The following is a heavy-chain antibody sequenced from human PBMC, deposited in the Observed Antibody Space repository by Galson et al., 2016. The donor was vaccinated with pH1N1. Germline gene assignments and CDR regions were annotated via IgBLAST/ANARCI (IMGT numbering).Heavy chain of an antibody. V-gene: IGHV3-43D*04. CDR3: VKYVFAVAAAYYYYMDV. D-gene: IGHD6-19*01. CDR1: GFTFDDYA. Sequence: SLRLSCAASGFTFDDYAMHWVRQAPGKGLEWVSLISWDGGGTSYADSVKGRFIISRDNTKNSLYLQMNSLRTEDTALYYCVKYVFAVAAAYYYYMDVWGKGTTVTVSS. J-gene: IGHJ6*03. CDR2: ISWDGGGT.